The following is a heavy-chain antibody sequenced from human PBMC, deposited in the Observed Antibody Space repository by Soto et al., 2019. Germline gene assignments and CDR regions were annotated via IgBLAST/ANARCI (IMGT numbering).Heavy chain of an antibody. CDR3: ARVSGVVGATYNWFDP. CDR1: GGSISSGGYY. J-gene: IGHJ5*02. Sequence: SETLSLTCTVSGGSISSGGYYWSWIRQHPGKGPEWIGYIYYSGSTNYNPSLKSRVTISVDTSKNQFSLKLSSVTAADTAVYYCARVSGVVGATYNWFDPWGQGTLVTVSS. D-gene: IGHD1-26*01. V-gene: IGHV4-61*08. CDR2: IYYSGST.